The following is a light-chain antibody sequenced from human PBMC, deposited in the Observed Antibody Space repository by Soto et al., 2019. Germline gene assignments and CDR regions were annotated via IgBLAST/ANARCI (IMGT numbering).Light chain of an antibody. J-gene: IGLJ1*01. CDR1: SSDGGGYNY. CDR3: SSYTSSSTLYV. V-gene: IGLV2-14*01. CDR2: EVS. Sequence: QSALTQPASVSGSPGQSITISCTGTSSDGGGYNYVSWYQQHPGKAPKLMIYEVSNRPSGDSNRFSGSKSGNTASLTISGIQAEDEAAYYCSSYTSSSTLYVFGSGTNVTVL.